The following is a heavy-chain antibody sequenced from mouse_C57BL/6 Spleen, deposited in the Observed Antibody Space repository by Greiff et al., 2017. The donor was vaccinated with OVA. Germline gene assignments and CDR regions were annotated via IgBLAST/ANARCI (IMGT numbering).Heavy chain of an antibody. D-gene: IGHD2-1*01. CDR1: GYTFTSYW. CDR3: ARDSLYYGLRLRDY. V-gene: IGHV1-55*01. Sequence: QVQLQQPGAELVKPGASVKMSCKASGYTFTSYWITWVKQRPGQGLEWIGDIYPGSGSTNYNEKFKSKATLTVDTSSSTAYMQLSSLTSEDSAVYYCARDSLYYGLRLRDYWGQGTTLTVSS. CDR2: IYPGSGST. J-gene: IGHJ2*01.